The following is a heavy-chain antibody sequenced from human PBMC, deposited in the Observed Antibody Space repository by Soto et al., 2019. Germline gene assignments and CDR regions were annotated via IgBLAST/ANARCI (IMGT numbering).Heavy chain of an antibody. D-gene: IGHD6-13*01. J-gene: IGHJ4*02. CDR3: ASPGSRFEGSWTPYAY. CDR2: IYPGDSDT. Sequence: PGESLKISCKTSGYTFTNYWIAWVRQMPGKSLEWMGIIYPGDSDTRYSPSFQGQVIISADKSTTTAYLQWSSLKASDSAMYYCASPGSRFEGSWTPYAYWGQGTLVTVSS. V-gene: IGHV5-51*01. CDR1: GYTFTNYW.